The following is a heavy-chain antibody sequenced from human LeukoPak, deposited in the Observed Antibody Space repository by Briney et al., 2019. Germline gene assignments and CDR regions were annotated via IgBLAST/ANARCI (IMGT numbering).Heavy chain of an antibody. J-gene: IGHJ4*02. D-gene: IGHD5-24*01. CDR1: GFTFDDYA. Sequence: PGRSLRLSCAASGFTFDDYAMHWFRKAPGKGREWGSGISWNSGSIGYADSVKGRFTISRDNAKNSLYLQMNSLRAEDTALYYCAKDSAPGFDRDGYLCYFDYWGQGTLVTVSS. CDR2: ISWNSGSI. V-gene: IGHV3-9*01. CDR3: AKDSAPGFDRDGYLCYFDY.